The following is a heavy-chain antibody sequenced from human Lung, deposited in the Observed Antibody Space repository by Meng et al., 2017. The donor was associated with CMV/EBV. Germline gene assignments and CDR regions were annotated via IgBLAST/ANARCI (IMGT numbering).Heavy chain of an antibody. D-gene: IGHD6-13*01. Sequence: ASXXVSCKASGYTFTSYDINWVRQATGQGLEWMGWMNPNSGNTGYAQKFQGRVTITRNTSISTAYMEPSSLRSEDTAVYYCARGSSSYFDYWGQGTLVTVSS. J-gene: IGHJ4*02. CDR2: MNPNSGNT. CDR3: ARGSSSYFDY. V-gene: IGHV1-8*03. CDR1: GYTFTSYD.